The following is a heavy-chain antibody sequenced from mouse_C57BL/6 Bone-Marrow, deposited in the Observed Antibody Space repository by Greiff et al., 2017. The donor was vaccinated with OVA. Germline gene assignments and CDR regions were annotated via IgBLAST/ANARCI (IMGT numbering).Heavy chain of an antibody. CDR3: ARNFPYYYGSSLAY. CDR2: IYPSDGET. V-gene: IGHV1-61*01. CDR1: GYTFTSYW. J-gene: IGHJ3*01. D-gene: IGHD1-1*01. Sequence: VQLQQPGAELVRPGSSVKLSCKASGYTFTSYWMDWVKQRPGQGLEWIGNIYPSDGETHYNQKFKDKATLTVDKSSSTAYMQLRSLTSEDSAVYYCARNFPYYYGSSLAYWGQGTLVTVSA.